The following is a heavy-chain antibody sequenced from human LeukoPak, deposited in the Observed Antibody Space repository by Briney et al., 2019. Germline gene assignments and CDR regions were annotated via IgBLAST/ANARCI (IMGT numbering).Heavy chain of an antibody. V-gene: IGHV4-30-4*08. CDR1: GGSISSGDYY. J-gene: IGHJ4*02. D-gene: IGHD4-11*01. Sequence: SQTLSLTCTVSGGSISSGDYYWSWIRQPPGKGLEWIGYIYYSGSTYYNPSLKSRVTISVDTSKNQFSLKLSSVTAADTAVYYCARFTVIKDYFDYWGQGTLVTVSS. CDR3: ARFTVIKDYFDY. CDR2: IYYSGST.